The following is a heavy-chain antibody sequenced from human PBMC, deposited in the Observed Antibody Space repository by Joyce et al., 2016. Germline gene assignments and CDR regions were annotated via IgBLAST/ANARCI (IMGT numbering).Heavy chain of an antibody. J-gene: IGHJ4*02. CDR3: VRALGRGYYFDY. CDR2: IYHSGSS. Sequence: QVQLQESGPGLVKPSQTLSLTCTVSVGSVRRGGYYWSWIRQHPGRGLDWIGYIYHSGSSDYAPSIETRVTVSVDTSRNQFYLDLASVSVADTAVYYCVRALGRGYYFDYWGQGTLITVSS. CDR1: VGSVRRGGYY. V-gene: IGHV4-31*03. D-gene: IGHD5-24*01.